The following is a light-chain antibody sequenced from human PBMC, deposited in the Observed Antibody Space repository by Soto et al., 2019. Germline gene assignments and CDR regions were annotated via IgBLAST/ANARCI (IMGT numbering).Light chain of an antibody. J-gene: IGKJ1*01. V-gene: IGKV1-5*03. CDR1: QTISSW. Sequence: DIQMTQSPSTLSGSVGDRSPIISRASQTISSWLAWYQQKPGNAPKLLIYKASTLKSGVPSRFSGSRSGTEFTLTISSLQPADFATYYCQHYNSYSEAFGQGTKVDI. CDR2: KAS. CDR3: QHYNSYSEA.